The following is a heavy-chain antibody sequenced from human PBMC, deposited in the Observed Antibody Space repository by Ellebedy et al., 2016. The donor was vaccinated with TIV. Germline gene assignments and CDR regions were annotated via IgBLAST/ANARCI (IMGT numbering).Heavy chain of an antibody. J-gene: IGHJ3*02. V-gene: IGHV3-48*01. CDR1: GFTFSRSG. CDR2: ISSSGSTI. CDR3: ARDRSDAFDI. Sequence: PGGSLRLSCAASGFTFSRSGMHWVRQAPGKGLEWVSYISSSGSTISYADSVKGRFTISRDNAKNSLYLQMNSLRAEDTAVYFCARDRSDAFDIWGQGTLVTVSS.